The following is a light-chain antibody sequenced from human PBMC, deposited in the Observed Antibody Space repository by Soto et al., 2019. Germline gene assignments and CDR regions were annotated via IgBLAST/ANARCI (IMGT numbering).Light chain of an antibody. CDR1: QSIFYSSNNKNY. CDR2: WAS. J-gene: IGKJ1*01. V-gene: IGKV4-1*01. Sequence: DIVMTHSPDSLAVSLGERATINCKSSQSIFYSSNNKNYLTWYQQKPGQPPKLLIYWASTRESGVPDRFSGSGSGTDFTLTISSLQAEDVAVYYCQQYYSTPWTFGQGTKVDIK. CDR3: QQYYSTPWT.